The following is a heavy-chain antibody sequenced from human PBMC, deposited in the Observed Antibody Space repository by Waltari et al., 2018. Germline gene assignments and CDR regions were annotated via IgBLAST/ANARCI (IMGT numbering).Heavy chain of an antibody. Sequence: EVQLVESGGGLVKPGGSLRLSCAASGFTFRSYSMNWVRQAPGKGLEWVSSISSSSSYIYYADSVKGRFTISRDNAKNSLYLQMNSLRAEDTAVYYCARAVSSSLYYFDYWGQGTLVTVSS. J-gene: IGHJ4*02. CDR1: GFTFRSYS. V-gene: IGHV3-21*01. D-gene: IGHD6-6*01. CDR3: ARAVSSSLYYFDY. CDR2: ISSSSSYI.